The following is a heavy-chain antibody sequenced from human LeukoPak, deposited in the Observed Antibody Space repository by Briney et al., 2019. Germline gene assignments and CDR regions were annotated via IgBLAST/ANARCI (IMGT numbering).Heavy chain of an antibody. Sequence: PSETLSLTCAVYGGSFSGYYWSWVRQPPGKGLEWIGEINHSGSTNYNPSLKSRVTISVDTSKNQFSLKLSSVTAADTAVYYCDREGETIGFGDVLYPSSLRRTHFHYWGQGTLVTVSS. D-gene: IGHD3-10*01. V-gene: IGHV4-34*01. CDR1: GGSFSGYY. CDR3: DREGETIGFGDVLYPSSLRRTHFHY. CDR2: INHSGST. J-gene: IGHJ4*02.